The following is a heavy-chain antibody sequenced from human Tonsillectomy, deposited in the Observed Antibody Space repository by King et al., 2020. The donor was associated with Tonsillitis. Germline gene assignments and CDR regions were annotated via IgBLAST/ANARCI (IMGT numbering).Heavy chain of an antibody. CDR2: IYYSGST. J-gene: IGHJ6*02. D-gene: IGHD3/OR15-3a*01. V-gene: IGHV4-59*01. Sequence: LQLQESGPGLVKPSETLSLTCTVSGGSISSYYWSWIRQPPGKGLEWIGYIYYSGSTNYNPSLKSRVTISVDTSKNQFSLKLSSVTAADTAVYYCARGSVGHTYYYGMDVWGQGTTVTVSS. CDR1: GGSISSYY. CDR3: ARGSVGHTYYYGMDV.